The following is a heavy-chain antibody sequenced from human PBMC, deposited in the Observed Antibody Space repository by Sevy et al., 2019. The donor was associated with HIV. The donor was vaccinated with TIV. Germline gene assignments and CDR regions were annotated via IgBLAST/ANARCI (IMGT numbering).Heavy chain of an antibody. J-gene: IGHJ4*02. D-gene: IGHD4-17*01. CDR3: ARVPFLRSPFDY. CDR2: ISSSSSTI. Sequence: GGSLRLSCAASGLTFSSYSMNWVRQAPGKGLEWVSHISSSSSTIYYADSVKGRFTISRDNAKNSLYLQMNSLRDEDTAVYYCARVPFLRSPFDYWGQRTLVTVSS. CDR1: GLTFSSYS. V-gene: IGHV3-48*02.